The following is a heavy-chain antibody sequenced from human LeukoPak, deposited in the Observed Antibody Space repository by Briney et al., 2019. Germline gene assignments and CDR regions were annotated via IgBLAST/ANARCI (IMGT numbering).Heavy chain of an antibody. CDR1: GYTFTSYG. CDR3: ARRQSIAAFRGAFDI. D-gene: IGHD6-6*01. CDR2: MNPNSGNT. Sequence: ASVKVSCKASGYTFTSYGISWVRQATGQGLEWMGWMNPNSGNTGYAQKFQGRVTITRNTSISTAYMELSSLRSEDTAVYYCARRQSIAAFRGAFDIWGQGTMVTVSS. V-gene: IGHV1-8*03. J-gene: IGHJ3*02.